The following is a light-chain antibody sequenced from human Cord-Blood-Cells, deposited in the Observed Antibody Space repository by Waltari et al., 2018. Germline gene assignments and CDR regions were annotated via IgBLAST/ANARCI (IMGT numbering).Light chain of an antibody. CDR3: SSYTSSSTQV. CDR1: SSDVGGYHY. CDR2: DVS. J-gene: IGLJ1*01. Sequence: QSALTQPASVYGSPGQSITISCTGTSSDVGGYHYVSWYQQHPGKAPKLMIYDVSNRPSGVSNRFSGSKSGNTASLTISGLQAEDEADYYCSSYTSSSTQVFGTGTKVTVL. V-gene: IGLV2-14*01.